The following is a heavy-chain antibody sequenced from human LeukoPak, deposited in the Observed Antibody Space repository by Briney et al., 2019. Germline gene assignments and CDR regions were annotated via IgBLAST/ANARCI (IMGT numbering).Heavy chain of an antibody. CDR1: GYTFSAYY. CDR2: INPKSGGT. CDR3: AREVWCSGGSCDNGLDWFDP. D-gene: IGHD2-8*02. Sequence: GASVKVSCKASGYTFSAYYMNWVRQAPGQGLEWMGWINPKSGGTKYAQKFQGRVTMTRDSSIKAAYMELSSLTSDGTAVYYCAREVWCSGGSCDNGLDWFDPWGQGTLVTVSS. V-gene: IGHV1-2*02. J-gene: IGHJ5*02.